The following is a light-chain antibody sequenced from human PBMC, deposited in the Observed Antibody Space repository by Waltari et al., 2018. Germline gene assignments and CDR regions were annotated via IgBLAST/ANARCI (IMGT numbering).Light chain of an antibody. CDR1: QGISSY. V-gene: IGKV1-9*01. CDR2: KAS. Sequence: DLQMTQSPSSLSASEGDRVTITCRASQGISSYLAWYQQKPGKAPKLLIYKASTLQSGVPSRFSGSGSGTDFTLTISSLQPEDFATYYCQQHNSNPFTFGPGTKVDIK. CDR3: QQHNSNPFT. J-gene: IGKJ3*01.